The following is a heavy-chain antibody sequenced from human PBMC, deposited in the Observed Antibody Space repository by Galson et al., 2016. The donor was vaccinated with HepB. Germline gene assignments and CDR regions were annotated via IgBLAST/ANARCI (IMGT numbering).Heavy chain of an antibody. J-gene: IGHJ4*02. V-gene: IGHV3-74*01. CDR1: GFTFSSYW. CDR2: INSDGSST. D-gene: IGHD3-22*01. Sequence: CAASGFTFSSYWMHWVRQAPGKGLVWVSRINSDGSSTSYADSVKGRFTISRDNAKNTLYLQMNSLRAEDTAVYYCARGFYYDSSGYGVGGYWGQGTLVTASS. CDR3: ARGFYYDSSGYGVGGY.